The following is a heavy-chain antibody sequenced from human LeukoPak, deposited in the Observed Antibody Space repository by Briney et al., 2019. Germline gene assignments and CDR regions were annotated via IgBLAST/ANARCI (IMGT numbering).Heavy chain of an antibody. J-gene: IGHJ4*02. Sequence: SETLSLTCTVSGGSISSGGYYWNWIRQPPGKGLEWIVYIYYSGSTYYNPSLKSRVTISVDTSKNQFSLNLSSVTAADTAVYYCARDYSGYGRFDYWGQGTLVTVSS. D-gene: IGHD5-12*01. CDR3: ARDYSGYGRFDY. CDR1: GGSISSGGYY. V-gene: IGHV4-30-4*08. CDR2: IYYSGST.